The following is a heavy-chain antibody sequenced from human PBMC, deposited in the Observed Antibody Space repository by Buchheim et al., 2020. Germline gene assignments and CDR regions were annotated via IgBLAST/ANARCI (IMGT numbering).Heavy chain of an antibody. V-gene: IGHV3-53*04. CDR2: IYQGGSI. Sequence: EVQLVESGGGLVQPGGSLRLSCAASGFLVTNKYMSWVRQTPGKGLECVSIIYQGGSIYYADSVKGRFTIFRHDSENTVSLQMDSLRPKDTAVYYCAGGTYHYVENEYHDPLDYWGQG. D-gene: IGHD3-10*02. J-gene: IGHJ4*02. CDR1: GFLVTNKY. CDR3: AGGTYHYVENEYHDPLDY.